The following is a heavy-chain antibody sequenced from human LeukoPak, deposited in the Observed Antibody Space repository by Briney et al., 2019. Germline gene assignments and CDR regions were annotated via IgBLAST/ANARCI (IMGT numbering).Heavy chain of an antibody. V-gene: IGHV4-30-2*01. CDR1: GGSISSGGYS. D-gene: IGHD3-10*01. Sequence: SQTLSLTCAVSGGSISSGGYSWSWIRQPPGKGLEWIGYTYHSGSTYYNPSLKSRVTISVDRSKNQFSLKLSSVTAADTAVYYCARGGYYYGSGDWFDPWGQGTLVTVSS. CDR2: TYHSGST. CDR3: ARGGYYYGSGDWFDP. J-gene: IGHJ5*02.